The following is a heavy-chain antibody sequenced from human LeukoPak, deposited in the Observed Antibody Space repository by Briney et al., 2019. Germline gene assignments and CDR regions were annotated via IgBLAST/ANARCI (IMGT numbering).Heavy chain of an antibody. CDR1: GYTLTNYY. CDR3: ARDRSRYYDTSGYYDY. V-gene: IGHV1-2*02. D-gene: IGHD3-22*01. Sequence: ASMKVSCKASGYTLTNYYIHWVRQAPGQGLEWMGWINPNNGGTKYAQKFQGRVTMTRDTSISTAYMDLSRLRSDDTAVYYCARDRSRYYDTSGYYDYWGQGTLVTVSS. J-gene: IGHJ4*02. CDR2: INPNNGGT.